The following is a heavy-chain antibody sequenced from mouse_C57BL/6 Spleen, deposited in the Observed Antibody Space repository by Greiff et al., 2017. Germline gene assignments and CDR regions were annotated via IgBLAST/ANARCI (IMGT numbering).Heavy chain of an antibody. CDR1: GYSFTDYN. Sequence: VQLKESGPELVKPGASVKISCKASGYSFTDYNMNWVKQSNGKSLEWIGVINPNYGTTSYNQKFKCKATLTVDQSSSTAYMQLNSLTSEDSAVYYFARESLLYGAMDYWGQGTSVTDSS. CDR2: INPNYGTT. D-gene: IGHD2-1*01. J-gene: IGHJ4*01. V-gene: IGHV1-39*01. CDR3: ARESLLYGAMDY.